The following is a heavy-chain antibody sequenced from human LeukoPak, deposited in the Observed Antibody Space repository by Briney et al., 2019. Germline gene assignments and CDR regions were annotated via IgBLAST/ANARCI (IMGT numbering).Heavy chain of an antibody. V-gene: IGHV3-30*03. D-gene: IGHD6-19*01. CDR3: ARQQWGPIDY. CDR2: ISYDGDKT. CDR1: GFTFSNYG. J-gene: IGHJ4*02. Sequence: GRSLRLSCAASGFTFSNYGIHWVRQAPGKGLEWVALISYDGDKTYYVGSVKGRFTISRDNAKNSLYLQMNSLRAEDTAVYYCARQQWGPIDYWGQGTLVTVSS.